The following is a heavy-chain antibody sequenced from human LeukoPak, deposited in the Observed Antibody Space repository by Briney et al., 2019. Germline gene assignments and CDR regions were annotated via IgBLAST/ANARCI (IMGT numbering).Heavy chain of an antibody. D-gene: IGHD4-11*01. J-gene: IGHJ5*02. CDR1: GGSFSAYY. V-gene: IGHV4-34*01. CDR3: ARGEYGNQRSNNWFDP. CDR2: INHSGST. Sequence: PETLSLTCAVYGGSFSAYYWTWIRQPPGKGLEWIGEINHSGSTNYNPSLKSRVTISIDTSKNQFSLKLRSVTAADTAVYYCARGEYGNQRSNNWFDPWGQGTLVTVSS.